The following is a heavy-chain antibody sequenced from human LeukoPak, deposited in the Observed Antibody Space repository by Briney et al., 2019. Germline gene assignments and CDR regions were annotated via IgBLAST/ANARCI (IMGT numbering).Heavy chain of an antibody. CDR3: AKARYYDSSGDAFDI. V-gene: IGHV3-9*01. Sequence: PGGSLRLSCAASGFTFDDYAMNWVRQAPGKGLEWVSGISWNSGSVAYADSVKGRFTISRDNAKNSLYLQMNSLRAEDTALYYCAKARYYDSSGDAFDIWGQGTMVTVSS. CDR2: ISWNSGSV. J-gene: IGHJ3*02. D-gene: IGHD3-22*01. CDR1: GFTFDDYA.